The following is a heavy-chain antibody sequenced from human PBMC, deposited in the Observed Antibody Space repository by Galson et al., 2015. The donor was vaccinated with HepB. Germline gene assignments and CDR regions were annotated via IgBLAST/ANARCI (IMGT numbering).Heavy chain of an antibody. J-gene: IGHJ4*02. V-gene: IGHV3-30-3*01. CDR3: ARDESPLSSGWYGVVFLRGFDY. Sequence: SLRLSCAASGFTFSRYVMHWVRQAPGKGLEWVAVISYDGSNKYYADSVKGRFTISRDNSKNTLYLQMNSLRAEDTAVYYCARDESPLSSGWYGVVFLRGFDYWGQGTLVTVSS. CDR2: ISYDGSNK. D-gene: IGHD6-19*01. CDR1: GFTFSRYV.